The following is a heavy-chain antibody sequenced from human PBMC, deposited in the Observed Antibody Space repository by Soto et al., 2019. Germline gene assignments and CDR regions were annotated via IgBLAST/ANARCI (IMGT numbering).Heavy chain of an antibody. CDR3: ARDGSGKGKYFQH. V-gene: IGHV3-53*04. CDR2: IYSGGST. J-gene: IGHJ1*01. D-gene: IGHD2-15*01. Sequence: GGSLRLSCAASGFTFSSNYMSWVRQAPGKGLEWVSVIYSGGSTYYADSVKGRFTISRHNSKNTLYLQMNSLRAEDTAVYYCARDGSGKGKYFQHWGQGTLVTVSS. CDR1: GFTFSSNY.